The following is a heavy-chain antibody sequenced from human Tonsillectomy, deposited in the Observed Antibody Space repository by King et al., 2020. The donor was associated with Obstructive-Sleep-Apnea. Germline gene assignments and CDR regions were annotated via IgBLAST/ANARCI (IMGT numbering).Heavy chain of an antibody. V-gene: IGHV3-30*18. CDR2: MSYDGYNE. D-gene: IGHD2-21*02. CDR1: GFSFRTYA. Sequence: VQLVESGGGVVQPGKSLRLSCAASGFSFRTYAMHWVRQAPGQGLEWVAVMSYDGYNEYYGDSVKGRSTISRDNSKNTLSLQMNSLRAEDTAVYYCAKPGCGGDCYYFDYWGQGTLVTVSS. J-gene: IGHJ4*02. CDR3: AKPGCGGDCYYFDY.